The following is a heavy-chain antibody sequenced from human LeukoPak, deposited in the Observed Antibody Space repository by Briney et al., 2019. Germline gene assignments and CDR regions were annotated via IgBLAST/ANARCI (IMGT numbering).Heavy chain of an antibody. CDR2: ISWNSGSI. V-gene: IGHV3-9*01. J-gene: IGHJ3*02. CDR1: GFTFDDYA. Sequence: EPGGSLRLSCAASGFTFDDYAMHWVRQAPGKGLEWVSGISWNSGSIGYADSVKGRFTISRDNAKNSLYLQMNSLRAEDTALYYCAKDDTVGNWNDPNGAFDIWGQGTMVTVSS. D-gene: IGHD1-1*01. CDR3: AKDDTVGNWNDPNGAFDI.